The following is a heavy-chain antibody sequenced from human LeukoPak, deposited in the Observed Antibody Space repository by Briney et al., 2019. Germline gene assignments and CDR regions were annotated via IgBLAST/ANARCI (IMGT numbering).Heavy chain of an antibody. CDR3: ARTRQTGTTRGYYFDY. Sequence: PSETLSLTCTVSGGSISSTTYYWAWIRQHPGKGLEWIGYIYYSGSTYYNPSLKSRVTISVDTSKNQFSLKLSSVTAADTAVYYCARTRQTGTTRGYYFDYWGQGTLVTVSS. CDR1: GGSISSTTYY. J-gene: IGHJ4*02. CDR2: IYYSGST. V-gene: IGHV4-31*03. D-gene: IGHD1-7*01.